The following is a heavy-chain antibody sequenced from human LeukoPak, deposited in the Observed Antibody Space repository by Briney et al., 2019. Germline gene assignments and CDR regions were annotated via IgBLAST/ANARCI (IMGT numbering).Heavy chain of an antibody. CDR2: IYYSGST. CDR3: ASVLGLGGPRGSYFDY. CDR1: GGSISSGGYY. V-gene: IGHV4-31*03. Sequence: KASQTLSLTCTVSGGSISSGGYYWSWIRQHPGKGLEWIGYIYYSGSTYYNLSLKSRVTISVDTSKNQFSLKLSSVTAADTAVYYCASVLGLGGPRGSYFDYWGQGTLVTVSS. D-gene: IGHD3-10*01. J-gene: IGHJ4*02.